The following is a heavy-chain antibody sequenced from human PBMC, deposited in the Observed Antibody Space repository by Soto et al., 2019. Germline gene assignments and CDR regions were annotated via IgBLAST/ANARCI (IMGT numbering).Heavy chain of an antibody. CDR3: ARHSSAARGWFDP. V-gene: IGHV4-59*08. CDR1: GGSISSYY. J-gene: IGHJ5*02. Sequence: SETLSLTCTVSGGSISSYYWSWIRQPPGKGLEWIGYIYYSGSTNYNPSLKSRVTISVDTSKNQFSLKLRSLTAADTAVYYCARHSSAARGWFDPWGQGTLVTVSS. CDR2: IYYSGST. D-gene: IGHD6-19*01.